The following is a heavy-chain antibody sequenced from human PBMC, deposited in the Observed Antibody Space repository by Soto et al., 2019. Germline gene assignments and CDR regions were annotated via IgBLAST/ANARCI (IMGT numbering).Heavy chain of an antibody. CDR1: GFTFSSYW. V-gene: IGHV3-74*01. CDR3: ARVGWYRFDY. J-gene: IGHJ4*02. D-gene: IGHD2-15*01. Sequence: DVQLVESGGGLAQPGGSLRLSCVGSGFTFSSYWMHWVRQAPGKGLVWVSRINADGSTTNYADSVKGRFTVSRDNAKNAVYLQMNSLRDEDTAWYFWARVGWYRFDYWGQGSLLTVST. CDR2: INADGSTT.